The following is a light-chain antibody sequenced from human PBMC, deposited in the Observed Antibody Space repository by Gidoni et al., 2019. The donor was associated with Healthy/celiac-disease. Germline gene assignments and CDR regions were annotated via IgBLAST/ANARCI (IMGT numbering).Light chain of an antibody. CDR3: QQYDNLLSIT. CDR2: EAS. V-gene: IGKV1-33*01. J-gene: IGKJ5*01. CDR1: QDISNY. Sequence: DIQMTQSPSSLSASVGDRVTITCQASQDISNYLNWYQQKPGKAPKLLIYEASNLETGVPSRFSGSGSGTDFTFTISSLQAEDIATYYCQQYDNLLSITFGQGTRLEIK.